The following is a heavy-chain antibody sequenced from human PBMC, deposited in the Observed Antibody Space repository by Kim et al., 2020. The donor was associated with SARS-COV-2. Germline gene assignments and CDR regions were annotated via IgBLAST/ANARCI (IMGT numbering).Heavy chain of an antibody. J-gene: IGHJ6*02. CDR3: ARVGAMVRGVIITGRSRAHGMDV. V-gene: IGHV4-34*01. CDR1: GGSFSSYY. D-gene: IGHD3-10*01. Sequence: SQTLSLTCAVYGGSFSSYYWSWIRQPPGKGLEWIGEINHSGSTNYNPSLKSRVTISVDTSKNQFSLKLSSVTAADTAVYYCARVGAMVRGVIITGRSRAHGMDVLGQGTTVTVSS. CDR2: INHSGST.